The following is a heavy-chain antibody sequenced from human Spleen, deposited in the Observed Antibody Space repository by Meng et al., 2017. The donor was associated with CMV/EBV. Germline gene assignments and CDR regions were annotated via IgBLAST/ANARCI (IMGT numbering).Heavy chain of an antibody. Sequence: TVSGGSVSSGSYYWSWIRQPPGKGLEWIGYIYYSGSTNYNPSLKSRVTISVDTSKNQFSLKLSSVTAADTAVYYCARDDYYDSSSDYWGQGTLVTVSS. CDR1: GGSVSSGSYY. CDR2: IYYSGST. CDR3: ARDDYYDSSSDY. D-gene: IGHD3-22*01. J-gene: IGHJ4*02. V-gene: IGHV4-61*01.